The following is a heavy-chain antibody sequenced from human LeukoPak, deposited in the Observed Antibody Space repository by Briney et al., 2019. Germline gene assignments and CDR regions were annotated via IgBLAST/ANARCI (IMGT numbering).Heavy chain of an antibody. CDR3: ARDGRGYSYGTDY. D-gene: IGHD5-18*01. J-gene: IGHJ4*02. CDR2: IWYDGSNK. V-gene: IGHV3-33*01. CDR1: GFTFSSYG. Sequence: GRSLRLSCAASGFTFSSYGMHWVRQAPGKGLEWVAVIWYDGSNKYYADSVKGRFTISRDSSKNTLYLQMNSLRAEDTAVYYCARDGRGYSYGTDYWGQGTLVTVSS.